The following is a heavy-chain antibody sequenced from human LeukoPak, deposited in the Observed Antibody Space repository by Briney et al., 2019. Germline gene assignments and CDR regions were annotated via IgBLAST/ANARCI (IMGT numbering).Heavy chain of an antibody. CDR2: KYHSGST. CDR1: GYCIRRGYY. J-gene: IGHJ5*02. CDR3: AREGELIAAAGNWFDP. Sequence: SGTLSLPCTVSGYCIRRGYYWGSIRQPPGKGLEWAGSKYHSGSTYYNPSLKSRVTISVDTSKNQFSLKLSSVTAADTAVYYCAREGELIAAAGNWFDPWGQGTLVTVSS. V-gene: IGHV4-38-2*02. D-gene: IGHD6-13*01.